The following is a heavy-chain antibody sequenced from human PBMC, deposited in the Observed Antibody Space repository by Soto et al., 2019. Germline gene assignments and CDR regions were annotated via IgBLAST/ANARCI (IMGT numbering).Heavy chain of an antibody. CDR3: ASARRWCSRAGSLYYDFYAMDV. D-gene: IGHD2-15*01. J-gene: IGHJ6*02. CDR2: IYYTGNT. Sequence: QVQLQESGPGLVQPSQTLSLTCTVSGGSINSGDYHWSWVRQSPGKGLEWIGYIYYTGNTFYNPSLKSRVTMLIATSHHRSLPEPRAVTAADRAVYSSASARRWCSRAGSLYYDFYAMDVWCQGATVTCSS. V-gene: IGHV4-30-4*01. CDR1: GGSINSGDYH.